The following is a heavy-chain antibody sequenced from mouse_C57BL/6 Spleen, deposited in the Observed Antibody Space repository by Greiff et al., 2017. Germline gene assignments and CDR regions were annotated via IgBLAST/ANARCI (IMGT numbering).Heavy chain of an antibody. Sequence: VQLKESGPELVKPGASVKISCKASGYSFTGYYMNWVKQSPEKSLEWIGEINPSTGGTTYNQKFKAKATLTVDKSSSTAYMQLKSLTSEDAAVYYGARRDYDGYFDVWGTGTTVTVSS. J-gene: IGHJ1*03. CDR1: GYSFTGYY. D-gene: IGHD2-4*01. CDR2: INPSTGGT. CDR3: ARRDYDGYFDV. V-gene: IGHV1-42*01.